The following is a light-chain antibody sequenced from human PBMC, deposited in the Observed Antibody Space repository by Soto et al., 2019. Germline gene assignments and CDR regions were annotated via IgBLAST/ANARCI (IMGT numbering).Light chain of an antibody. V-gene: IGLV2-14*01. CDR2: EVS. J-gene: IGLJ1*01. Sequence: QSALTQPASVSGSPGQSITISCTGTSTDVGGYNYVSWYQQHPGKAPKLLICEVSDRPSGVSNRFSGSKSGNTASLSISGLHAEDEADYYCSSYTSSTTRVFGTGTKLTVL. CDR3: SSYTSSTTRV. CDR1: STDVGGYNY.